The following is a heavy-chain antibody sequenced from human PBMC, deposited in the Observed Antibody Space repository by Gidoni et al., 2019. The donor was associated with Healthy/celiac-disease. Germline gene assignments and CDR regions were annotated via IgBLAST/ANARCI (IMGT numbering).Heavy chain of an antibody. CDR1: GGSISSYY. CDR3: ARLYDPQSAVANL. CDR2: IYYSGST. V-gene: IGHV4-59*08. Sequence: QVQLQESGPGLVKPSETLSLTCTVSGGSISSYYWSWIRQPPGKGLEWIGYIYYSGSTNYNPSLKSRVTIPVDTSKNQFSLKLSSVTAADTAVYYCARLYDPQSAVANLWGQGTLVTVSS. J-gene: IGHJ5*02. D-gene: IGHD2-8*01.